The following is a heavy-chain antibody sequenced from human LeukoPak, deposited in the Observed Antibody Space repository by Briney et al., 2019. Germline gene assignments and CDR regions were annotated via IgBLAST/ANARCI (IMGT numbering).Heavy chain of an antibody. CDR3: AREGGYFDWLYHYFDY. CDR1: GFTFDDYA. CDR2: ISWNSGSI. V-gene: IGHV3-9*01. D-gene: IGHD3-9*01. Sequence: GRSLRLSCAASGFTFDDYAMHWVRQAPGKGLEWVSGISWNSGSIGYADSVKGRFTISRDNAKNSLYLQMNSLRAEDTAVYYCAREGGYFDWLYHYFDYWGQGTLVTVSS. J-gene: IGHJ4*02.